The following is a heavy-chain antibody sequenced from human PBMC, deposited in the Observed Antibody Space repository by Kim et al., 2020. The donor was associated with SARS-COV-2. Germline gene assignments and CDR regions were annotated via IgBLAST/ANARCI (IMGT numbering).Heavy chain of an antibody. CDR2: ISWNSGSI. D-gene: IGHD6-19*01. V-gene: IGHV3-9*01. CDR1: GFTFDDYA. Sequence: SLRLSCAASGFTFDDYAMHWVRQAPGKGLEWVSGISWNSGSIGYADSVKGRFTISRDNAKNSLYLQMNSLRAEDTALYYCAKELGIAVAGTNDAFDIWGQGTMVTVSS. J-gene: IGHJ3*02. CDR3: AKELGIAVAGTNDAFDI.